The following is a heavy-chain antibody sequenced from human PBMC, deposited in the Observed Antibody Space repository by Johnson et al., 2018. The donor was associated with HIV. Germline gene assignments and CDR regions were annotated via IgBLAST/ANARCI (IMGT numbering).Heavy chain of an antibody. V-gene: IGHV3-30*03. J-gene: IGHJ3*02. Sequence: QVQLVESGGGVVQPGRSLRLSCAASGFTFSSYGMHWVRQAPGKGLEWVAVISYDGSNKYYTDSVKGRFTISRDNSKNTLYLQMNSLRADDTAVYYCARSRNYACDIWGQGTMVTVSS. CDR1: GFTFSSYG. CDR3: ARSRNYACDI. D-gene: IGHD1-1*01. CDR2: ISYDGSNK.